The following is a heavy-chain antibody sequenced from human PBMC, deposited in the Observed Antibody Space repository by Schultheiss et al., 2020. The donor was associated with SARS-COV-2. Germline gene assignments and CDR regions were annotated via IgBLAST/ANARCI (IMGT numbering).Heavy chain of an antibody. D-gene: IGHD3-3*01. Sequence: GESLKISCAASGFTFASYTMTWVRQAPGKGLEWVSAISSSGGSTYYADSVKGRFTIPRDNSNNTLFLQMNSLRAVDTAVYYCAELYDFWSGYSHPDDYHYGMDVWGQGTTVT. CDR1: GFTFASYT. J-gene: IGHJ6*02. CDR2: ISSSGGST. V-gene: IGHV3-23*01. CDR3: AELYDFWSGYSHPDDYHYGMDV.